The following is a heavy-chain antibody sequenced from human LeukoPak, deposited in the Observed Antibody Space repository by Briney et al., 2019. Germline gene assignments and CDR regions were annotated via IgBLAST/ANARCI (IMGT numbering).Heavy chain of an antibody. CDR3: ARGSSGWYGAYYYYYYMDV. V-gene: IGHV3-7*01. CDR1: GFTFSTYA. CDR2: IKQDGSEK. Sequence: GGSLRLSCAASGFTFSTYALSWVRQAPGKGLEWVANIKQDGSEKYYVDSVKGRFTISRDNAKNSLYLQMNSLRAEDTAVYYCARGSSGWYGAYYYYYYMDVWGKGTTVTVSS. J-gene: IGHJ6*03. D-gene: IGHD6-19*01.